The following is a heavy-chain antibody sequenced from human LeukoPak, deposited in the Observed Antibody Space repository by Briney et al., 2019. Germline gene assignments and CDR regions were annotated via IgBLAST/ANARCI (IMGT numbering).Heavy chain of an antibody. CDR2: INHSGST. CDR1: GGSFSGYC. V-gene: IGHV4-34*01. Sequence: SETLSLTCAVYGGSFSGYCWRWIRQPPGKGLEWIGEINHSGSTNYNPSLKSQVTISVDTSKNQFSLKLGSVTAADTAVYYCAALYDIVVVPAAESCGMDVWGQGTTVTVSS. D-gene: IGHD2-2*01. CDR3: AALYDIVVVPAAESCGMDV. J-gene: IGHJ6*02.